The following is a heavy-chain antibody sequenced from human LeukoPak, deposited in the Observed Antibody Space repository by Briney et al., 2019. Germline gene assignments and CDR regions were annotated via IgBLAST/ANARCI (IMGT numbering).Heavy chain of an antibody. CDR2: ISYDGSNK. CDR1: GFTFTSYA. J-gene: IGHJ4*02. CDR3: ARVWFLTHFDY. D-gene: IGHD3-10*01. V-gene: IGHV3-30*14. Sequence: GGSLRLSCAAPGFTFTSYAMHWVRQAPGKGLEWVAVISYDGSNKYYADSVKGRFTISRDNSKNTLYLQMNSLRAEDTAVYYCARVWFLTHFDYWGQGTLVTVSS.